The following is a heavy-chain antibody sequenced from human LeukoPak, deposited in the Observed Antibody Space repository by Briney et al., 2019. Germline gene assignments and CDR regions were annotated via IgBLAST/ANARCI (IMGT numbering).Heavy chain of an antibody. CDR3: AKDRSALSSGWYEGFDY. CDR2: IRYDGSNK. D-gene: IGHD6-19*01. Sequence: QTGGSLRPSCAASGFTFSSYGMHWVRQAPGKGLEWVAFIRYDGSNKYYADSVKGRFTISRDNSKNTLYLQMNSLRAEDTALYYCAKDRSALSSGWYEGFDYWGQGTLVTVSS. V-gene: IGHV3-30*02. J-gene: IGHJ4*02. CDR1: GFTFSSYG.